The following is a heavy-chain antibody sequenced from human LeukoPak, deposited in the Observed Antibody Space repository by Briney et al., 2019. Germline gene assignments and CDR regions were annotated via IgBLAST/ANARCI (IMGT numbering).Heavy chain of an antibody. CDR3: AGESSGWSLYAFDI. D-gene: IGHD6-19*01. J-gene: IGHJ3*02. V-gene: IGHV4-4*09. CDR2: IYTSGST. CDR1: GGSISSYY. Sequence: TSETLSLTCTVSGGSISSYYWSWIRQPPGKGLEWIGYIYTSGSTNYNPSLKSRVTISVDTSKNQFSLKLSSVTAADTAVYYCAGESSGWSLYAFDIWGQGTMVTVSS.